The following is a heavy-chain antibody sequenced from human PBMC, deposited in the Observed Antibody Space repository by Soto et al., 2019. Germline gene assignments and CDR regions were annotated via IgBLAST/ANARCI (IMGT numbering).Heavy chain of an antibody. J-gene: IGHJ4*02. V-gene: IGHV4-39*01. CDR2: LYYSGST. D-gene: IGHD1-20*01. CDR1: GGSISSSSYY. CDR3: ARLTINGVSGRGKFDY. Sequence: SETLSLTCTVSGGSISSSSYYWGWIRQPPEKGLEWIGSLYYSGSTYYNPSLKSRVAISVDTSKNQFSLKLSSVTAADTAVYYCARLTINGVSGRGKFDYWGQGTLVTVSS.